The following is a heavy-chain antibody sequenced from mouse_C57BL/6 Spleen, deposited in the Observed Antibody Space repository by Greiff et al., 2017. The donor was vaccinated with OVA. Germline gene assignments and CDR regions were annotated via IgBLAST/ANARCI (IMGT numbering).Heavy chain of an antibody. J-gene: IGHJ1*03. D-gene: IGHD2-2*01. CDR1: GYTFPSYW. CDR2: IYPGSGST. V-gene: IGHV1-55*01. Sequence: VQLQQPGAELVKPGASVKMSCKASGYTFPSYWITWVKQRPGPGLEWIGDIYPGSGSTNYNEKFKSKATLTVDTSASTAYMQLSSLTSEDSAVYYWARTMVTDWYFDVWGTGTTVTVSS. CDR3: ARTMVTDWYFDV.